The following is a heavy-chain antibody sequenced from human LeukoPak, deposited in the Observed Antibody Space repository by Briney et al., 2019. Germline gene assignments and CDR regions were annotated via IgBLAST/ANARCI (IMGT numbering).Heavy chain of an antibody. CDR1: GGSFSGYY. CDR2: INHSGST. J-gene: IGHJ4*02. D-gene: IGHD2-2*01. V-gene: IGHV4-34*01. CDR3: ARGYHCSNTSCYYMSPRGFDY. Sequence: SETLSLTCAVYGGSFSGYYWSWIRQPPGKGLEWIGEINHSGSTNYNPSLKSRVTISVDTSKNQFSLKLSSVTAADTAVYYCARGYHCSNTSCYYMSPRGFDYWGQGTLVTVSS.